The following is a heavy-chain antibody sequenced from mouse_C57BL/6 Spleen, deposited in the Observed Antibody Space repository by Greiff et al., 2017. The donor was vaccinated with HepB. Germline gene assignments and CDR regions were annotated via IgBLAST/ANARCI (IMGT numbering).Heavy chain of an antibody. V-gene: IGHV5-17*01. CDR1: GFTFSDYG. J-gene: IGHJ1*03. CDR2: ISSGSSTI. Sequence: EVMLVESGGGLVKPGGSLKLSCAASGFTFSDYGMHWVRQAPEKGLEWVAYISSGSSTIYYADTVKGRFTISRDNAKNTLFLQMTSLRSEDTAMYYCARNNGYYDYFDVWGTGTTVTVSS. CDR3: ARNNGYYDYFDV. D-gene: IGHD2-3*01.